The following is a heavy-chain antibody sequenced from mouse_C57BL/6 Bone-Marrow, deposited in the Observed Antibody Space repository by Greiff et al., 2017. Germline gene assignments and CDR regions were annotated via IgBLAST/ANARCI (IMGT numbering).Heavy chain of an antibody. J-gene: IGHJ3*01. CDR2: IDPENGDT. V-gene: IGHV14-4*01. Sequence: QLQESGAELVRPGASVKLSCTASGFNIKDDYMHWVKQRPEQGLEWIGWIDPENGDTEYASKFQGKATITADTSSNTAYLQLSSLTSEDTAVYYCTEGYYWFAYWGQGTLVTVSA. D-gene: IGHD2-3*01. CDR3: TEGYYWFAY. CDR1: GFNIKDDY.